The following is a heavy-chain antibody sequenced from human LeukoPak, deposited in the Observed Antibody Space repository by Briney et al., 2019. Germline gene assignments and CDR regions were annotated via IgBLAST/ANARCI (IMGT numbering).Heavy chain of an antibody. J-gene: IGHJ4*02. CDR3: AKDAFLWFGELGGFGY. V-gene: IGHV3-74*01. CDR1: GFTFSSYW. CDR2: INSDGGST. D-gene: IGHD3-10*01. Sequence: GGSLRLSCAASGFTFSSYWMHWVRQAPGKGLVWVSRINSDGGSTTYADSVKGRFTISRDNAKNTLYLQMNSLRAEDTAVYYCAKDAFLWFGELGGFGYWGQGTLVTVSS.